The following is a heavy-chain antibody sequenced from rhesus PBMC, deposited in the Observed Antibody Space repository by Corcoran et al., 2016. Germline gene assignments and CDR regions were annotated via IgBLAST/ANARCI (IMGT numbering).Heavy chain of an antibody. CDR2: INHAGSRT. J-gene: IGHJ4*01. CDR1: GLTFSSYW. D-gene: IGHD5-42*01. CDR3: AGHRGGYSGYHFDY. V-gene: IGHV3-14*01. Sequence: EVQLVESGGGLAKPGGSLRLSCAAPGLTFSSYWMHWVRQAPGKGLEWISAINHAGSRTYYADSVKGRFTISIENAKNTLYLQMDGLRAEDTAVYYCAGHRGGYSGYHFDYWGQGVLVTVSS.